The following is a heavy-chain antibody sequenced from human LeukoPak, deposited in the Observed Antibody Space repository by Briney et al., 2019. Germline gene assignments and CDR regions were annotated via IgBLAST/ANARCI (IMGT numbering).Heavy chain of an antibody. CDR2: IWYDGSNK. CDR3: ARAQFTNYYDSSGYYGYFDS. Sequence: GGSLRLSCAASGFIFSSYGMHWVRQAPGMGLEWVAVIWYDGSNKYYADSVKGRCTISRDNSKNTLYIQMNSLRAEDTAVYYCARAQFTNYYDSSGYYGYFDSWGQGTLVTVSS. J-gene: IGHJ4*02. D-gene: IGHD3-22*01. V-gene: IGHV3-33*01. CDR1: GFIFSSYG.